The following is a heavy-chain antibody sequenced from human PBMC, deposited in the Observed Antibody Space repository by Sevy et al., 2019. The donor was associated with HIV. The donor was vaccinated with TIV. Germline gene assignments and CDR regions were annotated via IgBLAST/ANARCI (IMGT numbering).Heavy chain of an antibody. D-gene: IGHD3-3*01. V-gene: IGHV3-7*01. Sequence: GGSLRLSCAASGFTFSSYWMSWVRQAPGKGLEWVANIKQDGSEKYYVDSVKGRFTISRDNAKNSLYLQMNSLRAEDTAVYYCVRGGYDFWSGYYIGWDYYYYGMDVWGQGTTVTVSS. CDR1: GFTFSSYW. J-gene: IGHJ6*02. CDR3: VRGGYDFWSGYYIGWDYYYYGMDV. CDR2: IKQDGSEK.